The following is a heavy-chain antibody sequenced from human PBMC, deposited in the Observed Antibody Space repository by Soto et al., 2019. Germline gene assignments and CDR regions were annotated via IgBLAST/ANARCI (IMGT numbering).Heavy chain of an antibody. V-gene: IGHV3-30*18. Sequence: GGSLRLSCAASGFTFSSYGMHWVRQAPGKGLEWVAVISYDGMNKYYAASVKGRFSISRDNSKNTLYLQMDSLRAEDTALYYCAKAYAFPAATASFDYWGQGTLVTVSS. J-gene: IGHJ4*02. D-gene: IGHD2-15*01. CDR3: AKAYAFPAATASFDY. CDR1: GFTFSSYG. CDR2: ISYDGMNK.